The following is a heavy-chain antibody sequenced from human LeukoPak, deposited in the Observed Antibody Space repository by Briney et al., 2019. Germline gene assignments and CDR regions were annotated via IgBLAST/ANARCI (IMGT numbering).Heavy chain of an antibody. CDR1: GGSFSPYY. CDR2: INHSRST. J-gene: IGHJ5*02. V-gene: IGHV4-34*01. Sequence: SETLSLTCAVYGGSFSPYYWSWIRQSPDKGLEWIGEINHSRSTNYNPSLKSRVTISVDTSKNQFSLKLSSVTAADTAVYYCTRDSGTTGEVKFDPWGQGTLVAVSS. CDR3: TRDSGTTGEVKFDP. D-gene: IGHD3-10*01.